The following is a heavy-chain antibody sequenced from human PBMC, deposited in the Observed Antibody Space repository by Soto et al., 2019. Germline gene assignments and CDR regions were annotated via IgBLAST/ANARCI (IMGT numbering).Heavy chain of an antibody. CDR1: DGSIRSSGYY. V-gene: IGHV4-39*02. CDR3: AREIVVVMGGSYYYYGMDV. J-gene: IGHJ6*02. D-gene: IGHD2-21*01. CDR2: IYYSGST. Sequence: PSQTLPVPSTVSDGSIRSSGYYWGWIRQPPGKGLEWIGSIYYSGSTYYNPSLKSRVTISVDTSKNQFSLKLSSVTAADTAVYYCAREIVVVMGGSYYYYGMDVWGQGTTVTVSS.